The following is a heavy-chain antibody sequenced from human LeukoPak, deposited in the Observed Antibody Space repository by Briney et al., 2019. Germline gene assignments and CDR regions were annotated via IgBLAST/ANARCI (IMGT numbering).Heavy chain of an antibody. CDR1: GFTVSSNY. CDR2: IYHSGST. V-gene: IGHV4-4*02. J-gene: IGHJ4*02. D-gene: IGHD6-13*01. CDR3: AREGIAAAPDY. Sequence: GSLRLSCAASGFTVSSNYMSWVRQPPGKGLEWIGEIYHSGSTNYNPSLKSRVTISVDKSKNQFSLKLSSVTAADTAVYYCAREGIAAAPDYWGQGTLVTVSS.